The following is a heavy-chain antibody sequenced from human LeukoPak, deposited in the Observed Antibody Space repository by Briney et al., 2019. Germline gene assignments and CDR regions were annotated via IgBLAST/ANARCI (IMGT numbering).Heavy chain of an antibody. CDR3: ARGYYRGTYYYYYYMDV. CDR1: GYTFTGYY. J-gene: IGHJ6*03. CDR2: ITPIFGTA. V-gene: IGHV1-69*06. D-gene: IGHD2/OR15-2a*01. Sequence: SVKVSCKASGYTFTGYYMHWVRQAPGQGLEWMGGITPIFGTANYAQKFQGRVTITADKSTSTAYMELSSLRSEDTAVYYCARGYYRGTYYYYYYMDVWGKGTTVTVSS.